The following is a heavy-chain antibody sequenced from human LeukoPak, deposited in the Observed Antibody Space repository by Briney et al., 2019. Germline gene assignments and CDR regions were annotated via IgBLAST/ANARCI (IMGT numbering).Heavy chain of an antibody. CDR3: ATGGTYSGSDFDS. CDR1: GGSISSGGYF. J-gene: IGHJ4*02. CDR2: MYHSGST. D-gene: IGHD5-12*01. Sequence: SETLSLTCTVSGGSISSGGYFWSWIRQPPGEGLEWIAYMYHSGSTYYNLSLKSRVTISLDRSKNQFSLKLNSVTAADTAVYYCATGGTYSGSDFDSWGQGTLVTVSS. V-gene: IGHV4-30-2*01.